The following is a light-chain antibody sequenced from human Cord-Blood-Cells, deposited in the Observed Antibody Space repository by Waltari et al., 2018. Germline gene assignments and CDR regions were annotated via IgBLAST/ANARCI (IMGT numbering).Light chain of an antibody. CDR3: AAWDDSLSGYV. CDR2: RNN. CDR1: STNIGSNH. J-gene: IGLJ1*01. Sequence: QSVLPQTPSASGTPGQRVTIACSGSSTNIGSNHVYWYQQLPGTAPKLLIYRNNQRPSGVPDRFSGSKAGTSASLAISGLRSEDEADYYCAAWDDSLSGYVFGTGTKVTVL. V-gene: IGLV1-47*01.